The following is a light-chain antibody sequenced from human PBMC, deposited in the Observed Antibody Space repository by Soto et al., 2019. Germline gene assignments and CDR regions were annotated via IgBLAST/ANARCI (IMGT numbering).Light chain of an antibody. CDR2: WAS. V-gene: IGKV4-1*01. CDR3: QQYAGTPYT. J-gene: IGKJ2*01. CDR1: QSVVYNSNNKNY. Sequence: DIVMIQSPDSLAVSLGERATINCKSSQSVVYNSNNKNYLAWYQQKPGQPPKLLIYWASTRDSEVPDRFSGSGSGTDFTLTITSLQAEDVAVYYCQQYAGTPYTFGQGTKLEIK.